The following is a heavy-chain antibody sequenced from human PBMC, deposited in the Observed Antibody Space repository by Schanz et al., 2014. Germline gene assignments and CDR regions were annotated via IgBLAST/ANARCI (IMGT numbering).Heavy chain of an antibody. J-gene: IGHJ4*02. CDR1: GGTFSSYT. Sequence: QVQLVQSGAEVKKPGSSVKVSCTASGGTFSSYTISWIRQAPGQGLEWMGRIIPVLAIADYAQKFQGRVTITADKSTSTASMELSSLRSEDTAVYYCARDSGSHYLVDYWGQGTLVAVSS. V-gene: IGHV1-69*08. CDR2: IIPVLAIA. CDR3: ARDSGSHYLVDY. D-gene: IGHD1-26*01.